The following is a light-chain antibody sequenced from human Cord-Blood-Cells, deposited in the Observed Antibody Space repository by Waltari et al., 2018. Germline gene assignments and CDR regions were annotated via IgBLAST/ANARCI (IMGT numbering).Light chain of an antibody. CDR1: QSISSY. CDR3: QQSYSTPLT. J-gene: IGKJ4*01. Sequence: IQLTQSPSSLSAVVGDRINITCRASQSISSYLNWYQQKPGKAPKLLIYAASSLQSGVPSRFSGSGSGTDFTLTISSLQPEDFATYYCQQSYSTPLTFGGGTKVEIK. V-gene: IGKV1-39*01. CDR2: AAS.